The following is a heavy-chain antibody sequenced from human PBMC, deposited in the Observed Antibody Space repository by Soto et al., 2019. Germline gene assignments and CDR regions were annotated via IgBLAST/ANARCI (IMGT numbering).Heavy chain of an antibody. Sequence: QVQLVQSCAEVKKTGSSVKVSCKASGGTFSSYSINWVRQAPGKGLEWMGEIIPIFGTANYAQKFQGRVTINADESTRTADMELSSLRSEDTDVYDCARDGGSHSGGIYYWDQGTLVTGSS. CDR3: ARDGGSHSGGIYY. CDR1: GGTFSSYS. V-gene: IGHV1-69*01. D-gene: IGHD1-26*01. CDR2: IIPIFGTA. J-gene: IGHJ4*02.